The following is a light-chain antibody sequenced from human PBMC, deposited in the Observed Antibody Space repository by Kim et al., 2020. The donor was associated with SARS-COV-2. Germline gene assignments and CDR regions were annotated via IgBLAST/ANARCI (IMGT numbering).Light chain of an antibody. CDR3: LQGYNYPRT. Sequence: AIQMTQSPSSLSASVGDRVAITCRASQGIRNVLDWYQQRPGKAPKLLIYAASTLKSGVPSRFSDSGSGTDFTLTISSLQPEDFATYYCLQGYNYPRTFGQGTKLEI. CDR1: QGIRNV. J-gene: IGKJ1*01. V-gene: IGKV1-6*01. CDR2: AAS.